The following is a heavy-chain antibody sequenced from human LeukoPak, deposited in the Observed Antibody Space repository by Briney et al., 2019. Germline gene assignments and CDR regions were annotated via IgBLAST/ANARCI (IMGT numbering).Heavy chain of an antibody. J-gene: IGHJ4*02. D-gene: IGHD3-10*01. CDR2: IYYSGST. V-gene: IGHV4-59*12. Sequence: PSETLSLTCTVSGGSISSYYWSWIRQPPGKGLEWIGYIYYSGSTSYNPSLKSRVTISVDTSKNQFSLKLSSVTAADTAVYYCARDLGYYGSGSYYNVEVPFDYWGQGTLVTVSS. CDR3: ARDLGYYGSGSYYNVEVPFDY. CDR1: GGSISSYY.